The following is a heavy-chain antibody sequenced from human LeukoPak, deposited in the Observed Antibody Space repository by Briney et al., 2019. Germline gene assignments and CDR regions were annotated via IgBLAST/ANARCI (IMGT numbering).Heavy chain of an antibody. Sequence: GGSLRLSCAASGFIFSSYAMNWVRQAPGKGLEWVSSISGSGSYIHYADSMKGRFTISRDNAKKSVYLHMSRLRTEDTAVYYCARGLGSGDYVANAFDFWGRGTTVSVS. CDR1: GFIFSSYA. CDR2: ISGSGSYI. D-gene: IGHD4-17*01. V-gene: IGHV3-21*01. J-gene: IGHJ3*01. CDR3: ARGLGSGDYVANAFDF.